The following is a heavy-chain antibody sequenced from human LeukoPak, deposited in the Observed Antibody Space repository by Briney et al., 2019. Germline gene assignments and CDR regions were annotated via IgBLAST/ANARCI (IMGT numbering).Heavy chain of an antibody. D-gene: IGHD5-18*01. CDR3: AKGGGRIQLWLPQFFDY. J-gene: IGHJ4*02. Sequence: GGSLRLSCAASGFTFSSYGMHWVRQAPGKGLEWVAFIRYDGSNKYYADSVKGRFTISRDNSKNTLYLQMNSLRAEDTAVYYCAKGGGRIQLWLPQFFDYWGQGPLVPAPS. V-gene: IGHV3-30*02. CDR1: GFTFSSYG. CDR2: IRYDGSNK.